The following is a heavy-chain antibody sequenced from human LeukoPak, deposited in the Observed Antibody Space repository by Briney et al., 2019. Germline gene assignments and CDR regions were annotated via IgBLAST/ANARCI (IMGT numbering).Heavy chain of an antibody. CDR2: FDPEDGET. Sequence: ASVKVSCKVSGYTLTELSMHWVRQAPGKGREWMGGFDPEDGETIYAQKFQGRVTMTADTSTDTAYMELSSLRSEDTAVYYYATPGGDSASFYYYGMDVWGQGTTVTVSS. D-gene: IGHD1-14*01. V-gene: IGHV1-24*01. J-gene: IGHJ6*02. CDR1: GYTLTELS. CDR3: ATPGGDSASFYYYGMDV.